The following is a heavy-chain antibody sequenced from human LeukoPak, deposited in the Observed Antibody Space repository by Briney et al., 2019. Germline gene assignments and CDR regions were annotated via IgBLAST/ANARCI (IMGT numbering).Heavy chain of an antibody. V-gene: IGHV1-2*02. CDR2: INPNSGGT. CDR1: GYTFSDYY. J-gene: IGHJ3*02. CDR3: AREIVGAARGFDI. Sequence: ASVKVSCKASGYTFSDYYMHWVRQAPGQGLEWMGWINPNSGGTNYAQKFQGRVTMTRDTSISTAYMELSRLRSDDTAVYYCAREIVGAARGFDIWGQGTMVTVSS. D-gene: IGHD1-26*01.